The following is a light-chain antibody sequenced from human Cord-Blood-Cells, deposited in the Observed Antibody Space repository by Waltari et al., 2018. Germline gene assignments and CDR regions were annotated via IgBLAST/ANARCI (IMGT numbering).Light chain of an antibody. J-gene: IGKJ3*01. V-gene: IGKV1-5*03. Sequence: DIQMIQSPSTLSASVGDRVTITCRASQSISSWLAWYQQKPGKAPKLLINKASSLESGVPSRFSGNGSGTEFTLTISSLQPDDFATYYCQQYNSYSTFGPGTKVDIK. CDR3: QQYNSYST. CDR2: KAS. CDR1: QSISSW.